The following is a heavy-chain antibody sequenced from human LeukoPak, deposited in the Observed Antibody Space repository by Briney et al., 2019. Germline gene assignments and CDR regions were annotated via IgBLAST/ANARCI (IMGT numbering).Heavy chain of an antibody. Sequence: GGSLRLSCAASGFTFSDYSMNWVRQAPGKGLEWVSSISTSSSYIYYADPVKGRFTISRDNVKNSLYLQMNSLRAEDTAVYYCARVGSGYSYGSPLDYWGQGTLVTVSS. J-gene: IGHJ4*02. CDR2: ISTSSSYI. D-gene: IGHD5-18*01. CDR1: GFTFSDYS. CDR3: ARVGSGYSYGSPLDY. V-gene: IGHV3-21*01.